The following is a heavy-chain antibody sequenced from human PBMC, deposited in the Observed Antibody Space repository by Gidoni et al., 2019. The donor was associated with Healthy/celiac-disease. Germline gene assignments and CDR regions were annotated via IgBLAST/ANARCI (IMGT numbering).Heavy chain of an antibody. CDR1: GFTFVDYA. CDR3: AKGHPNYYGSSGYFLVGVDSDAFDI. Sequence: EVQLVVSRGGLLQPGRSLRVSCAASGFTFVDYAIHWFRHAPGKGLEGGSGISWNRGSIGYADSVKGRFNIARDNDKKSLYLKKNSLRAEDTALYYCAKGHPNYYGSSGYFLVGVDSDAFDIWGQGTMVTVSS. D-gene: IGHD3-22*01. J-gene: IGHJ3*02. V-gene: IGHV3-9*01. CDR2: ISWNRGSI.